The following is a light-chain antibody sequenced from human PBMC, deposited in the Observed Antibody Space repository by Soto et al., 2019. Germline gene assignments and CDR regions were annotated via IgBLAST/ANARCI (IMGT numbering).Light chain of an antibody. J-gene: IGKJ1*01. CDR3: LQDHSYPRT. V-gene: IGKV1-6*01. CDR1: QGIRND. Sequence: AIQMTQSPSSLSASVGGRVALTCRASQGIRNDLAWYQQKPGEAPKLLIYGASNLQSGVTSRFSGSGSDTEFTLTISSLQHEDCAIYYCLQDHSYPRTFGLGTRVEIK. CDR2: GAS.